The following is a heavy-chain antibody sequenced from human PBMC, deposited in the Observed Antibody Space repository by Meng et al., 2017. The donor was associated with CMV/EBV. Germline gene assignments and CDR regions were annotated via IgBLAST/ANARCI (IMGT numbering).Heavy chain of an antibody. V-gene: IGHV3-30*02. D-gene: IGHD2-2*03. CDR2: IRYDGSNK. Sequence: GGSLRLSCSSSTFTLSNHDMNWVRQAPGKGLEWVAFIRYDGSNKYYADSVKGRFTISRDNSKNTLYLQMNSLRAEDTAVYYCAKDGYCSSTSCHEAAYYYYGMDVWGQGTTVTVSS. J-gene: IGHJ6*02. CDR1: TFTLSNHD. CDR3: AKDGYCSSTSCHEAAYYYYGMDV.